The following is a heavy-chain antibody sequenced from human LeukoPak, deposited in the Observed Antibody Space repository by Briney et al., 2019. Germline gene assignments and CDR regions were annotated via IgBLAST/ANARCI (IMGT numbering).Heavy chain of an antibody. Sequence: KASETLSLTCTVSGGSISSGGYYWSWIRQPPGKGLEWIGFIYHSGSTYYNPSLKSRVTISVDRSKNQFSLKLSSVTAADTAVYYCARDATEVPGMDVWGKGTTVTVSS. D-gene: IGHD2-2*01. J-gene: IGHJ6*03. V-gene: IGHV4-30-2*01. CDR2: IYHSGST. CDR1: GGSISSGGYY. CDR3: ARDATEVPGMDV.